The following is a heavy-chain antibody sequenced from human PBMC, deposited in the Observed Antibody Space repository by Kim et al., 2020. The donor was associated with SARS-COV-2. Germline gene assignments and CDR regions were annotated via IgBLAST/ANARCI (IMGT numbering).Heavy chain of an antibody. J-gene: IGHJ5*02. CDR3: ARHLDDMDTTLGRGFDP. Sequence: GESLKISCKASGYSFTNYWNGWVRQMPGEGLEWRGIIYPGDSDIRFRPSFQGQVTISADKSISTDYLQWSSLKASDTAMYYCARHLDDMDTTLGRGFDPWGQGTLVTVSS. V-gene: IGHV5-51*01. CDR2: IYPGDSDI. D-gene: IGHD5-18*01. CDR1: GYSFTNYW.